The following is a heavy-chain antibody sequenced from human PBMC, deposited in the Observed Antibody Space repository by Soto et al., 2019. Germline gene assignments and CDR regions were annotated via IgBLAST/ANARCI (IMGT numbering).Heavy chain of an antibody. J-gene: IGHJ4*02. Sequence: PGGSLRLSCAASGFIFSDYFMSWIRQAPGKGLEWVSYINSGSTIYYADSVKGRFTVSRDNAKNSLYLQMNSLRVEDTAVYYCARDLLSSGSYWGEGTLVTVSS. V-gene: IGHV3-11*01. CDR1: GFIFSDYF. CDR2: INSGSTI. D-gene: IGHD1-26*01. CDR3: ARDLLSSGSY.